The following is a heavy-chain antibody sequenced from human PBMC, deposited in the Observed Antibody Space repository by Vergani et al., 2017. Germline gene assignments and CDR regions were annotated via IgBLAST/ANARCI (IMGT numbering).Heavy chain of an antibody. D-gene: IGHD2-15*01. CDR2: IFHSGTT. CDR1: GGSLSSYNW. J-gene: IGHJ4*02. CDR3: ANLGYCSGDSCYSVN. V-gene: IGHV4-4*03. Sequence: QVQLQESGPGLVKPPGTLSLTCAVSGGSLSSYNWWTWVRQSPGKGLEWIGEIFHSGTTNYNPSLKSRVTISLDKSNNQFSLKLTSVTAADTAVYYCANLGYCSGDSCYSVNWGPGTLVTVSS.